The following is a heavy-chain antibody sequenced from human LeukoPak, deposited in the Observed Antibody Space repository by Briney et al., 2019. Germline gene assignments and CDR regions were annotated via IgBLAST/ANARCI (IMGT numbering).Heavy chain of an antibody. CDR1: GYTFTGYY. D-gene: IGHD6-19*01. J-gene: IGHJ5*02. CDR3: ARGRNIAVAGTRWFDP. Sequence: ASVKVSCKASGYTFTGYYMHWVRQAPGQGLEWMGWINPNSGGTNYAQKFQGRVTMTRDTSISTAYMEPSRLRSDDTAVYYCARGRNIAVAGTRWFDPWGQGTLVTVSS. V-gene: IGHV1-2*02. CDR2: INPNSGGT.